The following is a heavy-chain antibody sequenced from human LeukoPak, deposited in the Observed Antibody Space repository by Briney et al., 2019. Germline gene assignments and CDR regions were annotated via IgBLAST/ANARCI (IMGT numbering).Heavy chain of an antibody. CDR2: IKQDGSEN. CDR1: GFTFSSYC. V-gene: IGHV3-7*05. Sequence: GQSLRLSCAAYGFTFSSYCMSWVRQAPGKGLEWVAYIKQDGSENYYVDSVKGRFTICRDNAKNSLYLQMNSLRAEDTAVYYCARDQRYCSSSSCPWEPFDYWGQGTLVTVSS. J-gene: IGHJ4*02. D-gene: IGHD2-2*01. CDR3: ARDQRYCSSSSCPWEPFDY.